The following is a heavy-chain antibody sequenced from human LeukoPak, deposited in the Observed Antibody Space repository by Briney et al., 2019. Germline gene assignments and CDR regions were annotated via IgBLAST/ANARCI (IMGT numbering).Heavy chain of an antibody. Sequence: GGSLGLSSAASGFTFSSYAMSWGRQATGKGLECVSTMTGSGSITRYADSVKGRFIISRDNSKNTLYLQMNSLRAEDTAIYYCAKGPWDLPHAFDIWGLGTMVTVSS. CDR2: MTGSGSIT. CDR3: AKGPWDLPHAFDI. D-gene: IGHD1-26*01. V-gene: IGHV3-23*01. J-gene: IGHJ3*02. CDR1: GFTFSSYA.